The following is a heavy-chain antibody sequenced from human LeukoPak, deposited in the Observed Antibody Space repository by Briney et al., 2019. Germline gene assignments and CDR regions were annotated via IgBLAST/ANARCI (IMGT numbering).Heavy chain of an antibody. CDR1: GFTFTDYY. Sequence: KTGGSLRLSCAASGFTFTDYYMSWIRQAPGKGLEWVSYISSSGSTIYYADSVKGRFTISRDNAKNSLCLQMNSLRAEDTAVYYCAREGYSYGYADYWGQGTLVTVSS. CDR2: ISSSGSTI. CDR3: AREGYSYGYADY. D-gene: IGHD5-18*01. V-gene: IGHV3-11*01. J-gene: IGHJ4*02.